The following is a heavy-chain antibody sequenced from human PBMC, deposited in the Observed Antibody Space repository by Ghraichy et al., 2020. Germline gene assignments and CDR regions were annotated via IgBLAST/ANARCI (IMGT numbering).Heavy chain of an antibody. V-gene: IGHV1-18*01. CDR3: ARGDYGSSPDY. D-gene: IGHD4/OR15-4a*01. CDR2: ISGYNGNT. J-gene: IGHJ4*02. Sequence: ASVKVSCKASGYSFTTYGISWVRQAPGQGLEWMGWISGYNGNTNYAQKFQGRVTMTTDTSTSTAYMELKSLTSDDTAVYYCARGDYGSSPDYWGQGTLVTVSS. CDR1: GYSFTTYG.